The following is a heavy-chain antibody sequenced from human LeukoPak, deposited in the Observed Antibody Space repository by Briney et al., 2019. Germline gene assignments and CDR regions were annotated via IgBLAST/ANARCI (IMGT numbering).Heavy chain of an antibody. V-gene: IGHV3-7*01. D-gene: IGHD4-17*01. J-gene: IGHJ4*02. Sequence: GGSLRLSCAASGFSFSTYWMSWVRQGPGKGLEWVAALWPDGSDKRYVDSVRDRFTISRDNAKNSLYLQMDSLSAEDTAVYYCARLFGAVTTFDYWGQGTLVTVSS. CDR1: GFSFSTYW. CDR2: LWPDGSDK. CDR3: ARLFGAVTTFDY.